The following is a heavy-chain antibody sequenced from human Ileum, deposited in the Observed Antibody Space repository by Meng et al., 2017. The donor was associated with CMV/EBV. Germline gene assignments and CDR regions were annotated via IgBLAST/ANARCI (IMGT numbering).Heavy chain of an antibody. CDR2: ITHSGNT. CDR1: DRSISGYC. CDR3: AREYYYGSGSPP. J-gene: IGHJ4*02. Sequence: CAVYDRSISGYCWSWIHQTPEGGLERIGEITHSGNTNYNPSLKSRVTISVNTSKNQFSLKLSSVTAADTAVYYCAREYYYGSGSPPWGQGTLVTVSS. V-gene: IGHV4-34*01. D-gene: IGHD3-10*01.